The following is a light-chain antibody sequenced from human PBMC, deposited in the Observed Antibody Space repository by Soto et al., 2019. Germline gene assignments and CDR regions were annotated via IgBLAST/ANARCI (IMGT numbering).Light chain of an antibody. J-gene: IGKJ4*01. CDR1: QSVSSY. V-gene: IGKV3-11*01. CDR2: DAS. Sequence: EIVLTQSPATLSLSPGERATLSCRASQSVSSYLAWYQQKPGQAPRLLIYDASNRATGIPARFSGSESGTDVNLTISSLEPEDFAVYYCQQRSNWPPGLTFGGGTKVEIK. CDR3: QQRSNWPPGLT.